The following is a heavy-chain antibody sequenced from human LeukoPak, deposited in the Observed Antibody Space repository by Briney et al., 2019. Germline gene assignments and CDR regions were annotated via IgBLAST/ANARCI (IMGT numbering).Heavy chain of an antibody. CDR3: ARAKHSSGWYRLPFDY. V-gene: IGHV5-51*01. D-gene: IGHD6-19*01. CDR2: IYPGDPDT. J-gene: IGHJ4*02. CDR1: GYSFTSYW. Sequence: GESLKISCKGSGYSFTSYWIGWVRQMPGKGLEWMGIIYPGDPDTRYSPSFQGQVTISADKSISTAYLQWSSLKASDTAMYYCARAKHSSGWYRLPFDYWGQGTLVTVSS.